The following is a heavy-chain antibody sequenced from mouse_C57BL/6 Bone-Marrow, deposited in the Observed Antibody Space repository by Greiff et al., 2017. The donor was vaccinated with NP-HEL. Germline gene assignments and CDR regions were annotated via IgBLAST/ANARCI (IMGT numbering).Heavy chain of an antibody. D-gene: IGHD1-1*01. Sequence: EVQLQQSVAELVRPGASVKLSCTASGFNIKNTYMHWVKQRPEQGLEWIGRIDPANGNPKYAPKFQGKSTISADTSSNTAYLQLSSLTSEDTAIYYCARSPIDYFGSSFRVDYWGQGTSVTVSS. CDR1: GFNIKNTY. CDR3: ARSPIDYFGSSFRVDY. CDR2: IDPANGNP. V-gene: IGHV14-3*01. J-gene: IGHJ4*01.